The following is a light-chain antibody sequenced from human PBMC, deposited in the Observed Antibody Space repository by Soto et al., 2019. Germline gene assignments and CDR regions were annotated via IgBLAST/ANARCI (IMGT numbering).Light chain of an antibody. J-gene: IGKJ1*01. Sequence: EIVMTQTPLSLSVTPGQPASISCKSSRSLLNTDGKTYVYWYQQKPGQPPQLLISEVSYRFSGVPVRFSGSGSGTDFTLKISRVQPEDVGVYYCMQSLHLPWTFGQGTKVE. CDR1: RSLLNTDGKTY. V-gene: IGKV2D-29*01. CDR2: EVS. CDR3: MQSLHLPWT.